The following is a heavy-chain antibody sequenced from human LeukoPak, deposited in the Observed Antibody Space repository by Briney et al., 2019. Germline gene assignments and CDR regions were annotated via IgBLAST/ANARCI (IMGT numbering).Heavy chain of an antibody. CDR3: AKGDYSNYVRSYFDY. J-gene: IGHJ4*02. V-gene: IGHV3-23*01. CDR2: ITGSGGST. CDR1: GFTFSSYA. Sequence: GSLRLSCAVSGFTFSSYAMNWVRQAPGKGLEWVSGITGSGGSTYYADSVKGRFTISRDNSKNTLYLQMNSLRAEDTAVYYCAKGDYSNYVRSYFDYWGQGTLVTVSS. D-gene: IGHD4-11*01.